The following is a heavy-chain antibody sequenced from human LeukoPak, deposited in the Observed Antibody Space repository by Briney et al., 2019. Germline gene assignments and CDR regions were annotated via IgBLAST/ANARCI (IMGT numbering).Heavy chain of an antibody. D-gene: IGHD6-19*01. CDR1: GFSFSTYA. CDR2: ISDDGSDK. CDR3: AREQWPDY. Sequence: PGRSLRLSCAASGFSFSTYAMHWVRQAPGKGLEWVAVISDDGSDKYYADSVKGRFTISRDNAKNTLYLQMNSLRAEDTAVYYCAREQWPDYWGQGTLVTVSS. J-gene: IGHJ4*02. V-gene: IGHV3-30*07.